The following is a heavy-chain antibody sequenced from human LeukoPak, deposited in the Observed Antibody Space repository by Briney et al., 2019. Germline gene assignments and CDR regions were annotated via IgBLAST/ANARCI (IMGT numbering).Heavy chain of an antibody. V-gene: IGHV4-4*07. CDR3: ARMGSSGFSGFDY. D-gene: IGHD6-6*01. CDR2: IYTSGST. Sequence: SETLSLTCTVSGGSISSYYWSWIRQPPGKGLEWIGRIYTSGSTNYNPSLKSRVTMSVDTSKNQFSLKLSSVTAADTAVYYCARMGSSGFSGFDYWGQGTLVTVSS. J-gene: IGHJ4*02. CDR1: GGSISSYY.